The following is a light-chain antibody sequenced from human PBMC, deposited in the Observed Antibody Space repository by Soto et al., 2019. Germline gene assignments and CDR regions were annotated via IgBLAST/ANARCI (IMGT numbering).Light chain of an antibody. V-gene: IGKV3-20*01. Sequence: EIVLTQSPGTLSLSPGERATLSCRASQSVRSNYLAWYQRKPGQAPRLLIYGASTRATGIPDRFSGTWSGTDFTPTNSRLEPEDFAVYYCQQYGGSPYTFGQGTKLEIK. CDR3: QQYGGSPYT. CDR2: GAS. J-gene: IGKJ2*01. CDR1: QSVRSNY.